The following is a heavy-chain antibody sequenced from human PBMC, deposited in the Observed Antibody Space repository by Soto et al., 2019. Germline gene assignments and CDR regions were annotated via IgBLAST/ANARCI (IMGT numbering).Heavy chain of an antibody. CDR2: ISGSGGST. Sequence: GSLRLSCAASGFTFSSYAMSWVRQAPGKGLEWVSAISGSGGSTYYADSVKGRFTISRDNSKNTLYLQMNSLRAEDTAVYYCAKPTHDYGDYVDAFDIWGQGTMVTVSS. V-gene: IGHV3-23*01. CDR3: AKPTHDYGDYVDAFDI. J-gene: IGHJ3*02. CDR1: GFTFSSYA. D-gene: IGHD4-17*01.